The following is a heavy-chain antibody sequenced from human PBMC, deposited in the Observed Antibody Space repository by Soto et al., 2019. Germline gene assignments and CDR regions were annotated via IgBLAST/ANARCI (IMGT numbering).Heavy chain of an antibody. J-gene: IGHJ6*02. V-gene: IGHV1-69*06. Sequence: GASVKVSCKASGGTFSSYAISWVRQAPGQGLEWMGGIIPIFGTANYAQKFQGRVTITADKSTSTAYMELSSLRSEDTAVYYCARGDPPPLGPRLYYYYYGMDVWGQGTTVTVSS. D-gene: IGHD3-16*01. CDR2: IIPIFGTA. CDR3: ARGDPPPLGPRLYYYYYGMDV. CDR1: GGTFSSYA.